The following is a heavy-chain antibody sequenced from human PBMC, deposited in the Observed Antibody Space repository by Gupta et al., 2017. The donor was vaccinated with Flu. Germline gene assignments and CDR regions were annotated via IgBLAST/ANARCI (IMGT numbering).Heavy chain of an antibody. J-gene: IGHJ3*01. CDR2: SRNKAYSYTT. Sequence: APGKGLEWVGRSRNKAYSYTTEYVASVKGRFTISRDDSKNSLYLQMDSLKIEDTAVYYCTRVGPPTFDAFDVWGQGTMVTVSS. V-gene: IGHV3-72*01. CDR3: TRVGPPTFDAFDV. D-gene: IGHD3-16*01.